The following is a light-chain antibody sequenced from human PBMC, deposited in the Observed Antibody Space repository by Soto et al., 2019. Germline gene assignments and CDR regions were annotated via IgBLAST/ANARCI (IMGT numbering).Light chain of an antibody. Sequence: EIVLTQSPGTLSLXPGXRATLSCRASQSVSSSYLAWYQQKPGQAPRLLIYGASSRATGIPARFSGSGSGTEFTLTLSSLQSEDFAVYYCQQYEKWPPSITFCQGGRLAIK. CDR2: GAS. CDR1: QSVSSSY. CDR3: QQYEKWPPSIT. V-gene: IGKV3-15*01. J-gene: IGKJ5*01.